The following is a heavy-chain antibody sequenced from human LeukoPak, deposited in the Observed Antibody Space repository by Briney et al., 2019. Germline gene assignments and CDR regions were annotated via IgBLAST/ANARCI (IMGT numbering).Heavy chain of an antibody. CDR3: AGIRKGYSCGYALDAFDI. CDR2: IYYSGST. Sequence: SETLSLTRTVSGASISNYYWSWIRQPPGKGLEWIGYIYYSGSTNYNPSLKSRVTISVDTSKNQFSLKLSSVTAADTAVYYCAGIRKGYSCGYALDAFDIWGQGTMVTVSS. J-gene: IGHJ3*02. CDR1: GASISNYY. D-gene: IGHD5-18*01. V-gene: IGHV4-59*01.